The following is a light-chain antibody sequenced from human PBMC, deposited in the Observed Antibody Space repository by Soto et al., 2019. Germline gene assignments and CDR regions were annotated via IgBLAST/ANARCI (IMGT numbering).Light chain of an antibody. J-gene: IGKJ1*01. CDR2: DAS. CDR1: QTIGTY. V-gene: IGKV1-39*01. CDR3: QQSYNTPLT. Sequence: IEVTQSPSSLAASLGDRVTFTCRASQTIGTYVNWYRQKSGAAPELLIYDASTLQSGVPSRFRGGASGTDFTLTISSLQLDDFATYYCQQSYNTPLTFGQGTKVEIK.